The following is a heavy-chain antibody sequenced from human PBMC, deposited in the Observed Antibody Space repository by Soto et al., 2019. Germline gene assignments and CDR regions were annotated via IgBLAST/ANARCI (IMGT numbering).Heavy chain of an antibody. CDR1: GGSISSGGYY. CDR2: IYYSGGT. J-gene: IGHJ4*02. D-gene: IGHD6-6*01. V-gene: IGHV4-31*03. Sequence: SETLSVTCTVSGGSISSGGYYWSWIRQHPGKGLEWIGYIYYSGGTYYNPSLKSRVTISVDTSKNQFSLKLSSVTAADTAVYYCARESIAARPASDYWGQGTLVTVSS. CDR3: ARESIAARPASDY.